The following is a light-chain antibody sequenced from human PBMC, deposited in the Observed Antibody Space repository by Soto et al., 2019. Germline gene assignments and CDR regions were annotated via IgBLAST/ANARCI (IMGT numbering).Light chain of an antibody. V-gene: IGKV3-15*01. Sequence: DIVLTQSPATLSVSPGDRATLSCSASQRVSSNLAWYQQKPGQAPRLLIYGASTRATGIPARFSGSGSGTEFTLTISSLQSEVLAVYYCQQYNNWAYTFGQGTKLEIK. CDR1: QRVSSN. CDR2: GAS. J-gene: IGKJ2*01. CDR3: QQYNNWAYT.